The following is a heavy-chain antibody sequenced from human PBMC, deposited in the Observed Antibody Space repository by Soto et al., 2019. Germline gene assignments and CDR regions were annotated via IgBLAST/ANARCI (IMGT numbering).Heavy chain of an antibody. D-gene: IGHD2-15*01. CDR2: IIPIFGTA. Sequence: SVKVSCKASGGTFSSYAISWVRQAPGQGLEWMGGIIPIFGTANYAQKFQGRVTITADESTSTAYMELSSLRSEDTAVYYCARDYCSGSQPQCNWFDPWGQGTLVTVSS. V-gene: IGHV1-69*13. CDR3: ARDYCSGSQPQCNWFDP. CDR1: GGTFSSYA. J-gene: IGHJ5*02.